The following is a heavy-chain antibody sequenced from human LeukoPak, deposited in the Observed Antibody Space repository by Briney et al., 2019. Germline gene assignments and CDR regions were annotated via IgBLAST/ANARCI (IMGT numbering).Heavy chain of an antibody. Sequence: GGSLRLSCTASGFTFGDYAMSWVRQAPGKGLEWVGFIRSKAYGGTTEYAASVKGRFTISRDDSKSIAYLQMNSLKTEDTAVHYCTRSHTTVTTGDPYYFDYWGQGTLVTVSS. CDR1: GFTFGDYA. CDR2: IRSKAYGGTT. D-gene: IGHD4-17*01. V-gene: IGHV3-49*04. CDR3: TRSHTTVTTGDPYYFDY. J-gene: IGHJ4*02.